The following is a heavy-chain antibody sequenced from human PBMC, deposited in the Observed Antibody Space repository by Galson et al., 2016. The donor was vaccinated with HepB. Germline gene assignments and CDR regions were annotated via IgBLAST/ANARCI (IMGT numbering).Heavy chain of an antibody. CDR2: IHQSGTT. J-gene: IGHJ6*02. Sequence: LTCAVSGGSISSINWWTWVRQSPGTGLEWIGEIHQSGTTSYNPSLKSRVTLSVDKSKNQFSLKLTSVTAADTAAYYCARGQSGPTAYGMDAWGPGTTVTVSS. D-gene: IGHD4-11*01. CDR3: ARGQSGPTAYGMDA. CDR1: GGSISSINW. V-gene: IGHV4-4*02.